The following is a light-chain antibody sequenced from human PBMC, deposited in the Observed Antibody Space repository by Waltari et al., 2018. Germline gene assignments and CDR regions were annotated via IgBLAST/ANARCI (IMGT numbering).Light chain of an antibody. CDR2: WAS. CDR3: QQYCSSPLT. V-gene: IGKV4-1*01. Sequence: DIVLTQSPDPLAVSLGERATINCKSSQSLLYSSVNKNCLAWYQQKAVQPPKLLIYWASTREPGVPDQFSGSGSGTDFTLTISSLQAEDVAVYYCQQYCSSPLTFGGGTKVEIK. CDR1: QSLLYSSVNKNC. J-gene: IGKJ4*01.